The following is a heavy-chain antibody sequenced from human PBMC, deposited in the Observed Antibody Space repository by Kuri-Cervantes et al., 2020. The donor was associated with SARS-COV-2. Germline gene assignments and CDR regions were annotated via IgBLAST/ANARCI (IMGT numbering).Heavy chain of an antibody. CDR2: IYHSGST. J-gene: IGHJ4*02. Sequence: SETLSLTCTVSGYSISSGYYWGWIRQPPGKGLEWIGSIYHSGSTYYNPSLKSRVTISVDTSKNQFSLKLSSVTAADTAVYYCARGERADYYDSSGYTFDYWGQGTLVTVSS. CDR3: ARGERADYYDSSGYTFDY. CDR1: GYSISSGYY. D-gene: IGHD3-22*01. V-gene: IGHV4-38-2*02.